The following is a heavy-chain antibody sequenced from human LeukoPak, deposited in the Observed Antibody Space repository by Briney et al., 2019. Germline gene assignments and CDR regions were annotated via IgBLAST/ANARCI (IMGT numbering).Heavy chain of an antibody. Sequence: PGGSLRLSCAASGFTFSSYEMNWVRQAPGKGLEWVSYISSSGSTIYYADSGKGRFTISSDNAKNSLYLQMNRLRAEDTAVYYCARDNSVRDEAWWFNPWGQGTLVTVSS. J-gene: IGHJ5*02. D-gene: IGHD5-24*01. CDR1: GFTFSSYE. CDR3: ARDNSVRDEAWWFNP. CDR2: ISSSGSTI. V-gene: IGHV3-48*03.